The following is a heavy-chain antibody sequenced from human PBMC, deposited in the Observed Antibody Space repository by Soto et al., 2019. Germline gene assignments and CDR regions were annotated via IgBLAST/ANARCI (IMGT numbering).Heavy chain of an antibody. V-gene: IGHV4-34*01. J-gene: IGHJ6*02. Sequence: SETLSLTCAVYGGSFSGYYWSWIRQPPGKGLEWIGEINHSGSTNYNPSLKSRVTISVDTSKNQFSPKLSSVTAADTAVYYCARAHYYGSGSYYNEDGMDVWGQGTTVTVSS. D-gene: IGHD3-10*01. CDR1: GGSFSGYY. CDR2: INHSGST. CDR3: ARAHYYGSGSYYNEDGMDV.